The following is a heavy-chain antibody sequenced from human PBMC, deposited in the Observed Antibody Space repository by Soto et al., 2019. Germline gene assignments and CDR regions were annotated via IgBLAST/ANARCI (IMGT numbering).Heavy chain of an antibody. V-gene: IGHV4-59*01. CDR3: ARYNSYAIDY. Sequence: SETLSLTCTVSGTSIISYYWSWIRQPPGKGLEWIANIHYSGTTNYNPSLASRVTLSVDTSKNQFSLKMTSVTAADRAMYFCARYNSYAIDYWGRGTLVTVSS. CDR1: GTSIISYY. J-gene: IGHJ4*02. CDR2: IHYSGTT. D-gene: IGHD2-8*01.